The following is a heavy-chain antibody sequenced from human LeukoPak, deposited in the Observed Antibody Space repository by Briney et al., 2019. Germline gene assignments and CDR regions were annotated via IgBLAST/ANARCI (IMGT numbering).Heavy chain of an antibody. CDR1: GFTFSSYA. CDR3: ARDRDPSGWYGSYYMDV. D-gene: IGHD6-19*01. Sequence: GGSLRLSCAASGFTFSSYAMHWVRQAPGKGLEWVAVISYDGSNKYYADSVKGRFTISRDNSKNTLYLQMNSLRAEDTAVYYCARDRDPSGWYGSYYMDVWGKGTTVTVSS. J-gene: IGHJ6*03. V-gene: IGHV3-30*04. CDR2: ISYDGSNK.